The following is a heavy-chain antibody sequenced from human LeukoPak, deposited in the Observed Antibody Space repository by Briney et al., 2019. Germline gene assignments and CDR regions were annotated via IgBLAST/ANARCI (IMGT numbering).Heavy chain of an antibody. CDR2: INPNSGGT. CDR3: ARGQYSSGLGLLDY. D-gene: IGHD6-19*01. V-gene: IGHV1-2*02. J-gene: IGHJ4*02. Sequence: ASVKVSCKASGYTFTGYYAHWVRQAPGQGLEWMGWINPNSGGTNYAQKFQGRVTMTRDTSISTAYMELSRLRSDDTAFYYCARGQYSSGLGLLDYWGQGTLVTVSS. CDR1: GYTFTGYY.